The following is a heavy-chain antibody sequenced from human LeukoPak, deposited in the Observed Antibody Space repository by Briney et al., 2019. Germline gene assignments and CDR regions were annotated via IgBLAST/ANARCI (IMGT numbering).Heavy chain of an antibody. D-gene: IGHD1-26*01. V-gene: IGHV4-59*01. J-gene: IGHJ4*02. Sequence: SETLSLTCTVSGGSISSYYWSWIRQPPGKGLEWIGYIYYSGSTNYNPSLKGRVTISVDTSKNQFSLKLSSVTAADTAVYYCARMVRMGATPFDYWGQGTLVTVSS. CDR3: ARMVRMGATPFDY. CDR2: IYYSGST. CDR1: GGSISSYY.